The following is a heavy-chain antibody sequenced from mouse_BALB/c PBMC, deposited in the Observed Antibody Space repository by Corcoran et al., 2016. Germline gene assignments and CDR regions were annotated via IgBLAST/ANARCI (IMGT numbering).Heavy chain of an antibody. CDR1: GYTFTNYG. D-gene: IGHD1-1*01. CDR2: INTYTGEP. V-gene: IGHV9-3-1*01. J-gene: IGHJ3*01. Sequence: QIQLVQSGPELKKHGETVKISCKASGYTFTNYGMNWVKQAPGKGLKWMGWINTYTGEPTYADDFKGRFAFSLETSASTAYLQINNLKNEDTATYFCARSDGSSWFAYWGQGTLVTVSA. CDR3: ARSDGSSWFAY.